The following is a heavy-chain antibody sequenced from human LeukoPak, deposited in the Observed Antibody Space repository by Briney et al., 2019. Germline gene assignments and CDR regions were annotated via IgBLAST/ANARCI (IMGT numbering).Heavy chain of an antibody. CDR3: ARDFITMVRGDGGTRDY. D-gene: IGHD3-10*01. CDR1: GYTFTSYA. J-gene: IGHJ4*02. V-gene: IGHV7-4-1*02. CDR2: INTNTGNP. Sequence: GGSLRLSCAASGYTFTSYAMNWVRQAPGQGLEWMGWINTNTGNPTYAQGFTGRFVFSLDTSVSTAYLQISSLTAEDTAVYYCARDFITMVRGDGGTRDYWGQGTLVTVSS.